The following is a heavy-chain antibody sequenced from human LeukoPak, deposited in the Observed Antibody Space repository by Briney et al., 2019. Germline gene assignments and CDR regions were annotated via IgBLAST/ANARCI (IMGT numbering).Heavy chain of an antibody. D-gene: IGHD2-2*01. CDR2: ISGSGGAT. Sequence: SGGSLRLSCAASGFTFSSYAMSWVRQAPGKGLEWVSAISGSGGATYYADSVKGRFTISRDNSKNTLYLQMNSLRAEDTAVYYCAKDGYCSSTSCYPAPYWGQGTLVTVSS. CDR3: AKDGYCSSTSCYPAPY. J-gene: IGHJ4*02. CDR1: GFTFSSYA. V-gene: IGHV3-23*01.